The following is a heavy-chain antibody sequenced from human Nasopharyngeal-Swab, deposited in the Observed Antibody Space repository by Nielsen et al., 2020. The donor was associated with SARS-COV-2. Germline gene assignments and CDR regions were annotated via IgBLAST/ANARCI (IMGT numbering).Heavy chain of an antibody. CDR2: IYPGDSDT. Sequence: VRQMPGKGLEWMGIIYPGDSDTRYSPSFQGQVTISADKSISTAYLQWSSLKASDTAMYYCARRGRYCSSTSCYAEHFDYWGRGTLVTVSS. J-gene: IGHJ4*02. D-gene: IGHD2-2*01. CDR3: ARRGRYCSSTSCYAEHFDY. V-gene: IGHV5-51*01.